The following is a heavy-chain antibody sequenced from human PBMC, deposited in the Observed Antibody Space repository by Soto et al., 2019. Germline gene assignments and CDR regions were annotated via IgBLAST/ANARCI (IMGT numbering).Heavy chain of an antibody. CDR1: GFTFSSYS. J-gene: IGHJ5*02. CDR2: ISSSSSYI. V-gene: IGHV3-21*01. Sequence: PGGSLRLSCAASGFTFSSYSMNWVRQAPGKGLEWVSSISSSSSYIYYADSVKGRFTISRDNAKNSLYLQMNSLRAEDTAVYYCARDRAQGSDILTGYYMYNWFDPWGQGTLVTVSS. D-gene: IGHD3-9*01. CDR3: ARDRAQGSDILTGYYMYNWFDP.